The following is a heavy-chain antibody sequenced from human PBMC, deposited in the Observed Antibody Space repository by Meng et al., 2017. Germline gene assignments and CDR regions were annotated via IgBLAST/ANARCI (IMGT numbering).Heavy chain of an antibody. Sequence: GESLKISCAASGFTFDDYGMSWVRQAPGKGLEWVSGINWNGGSTGYADSVKGRFTISRDNAKNSLYLQMNSLRAEDTAVYYCARVLSGWHVGYYYGMDVWGQGTTVTVSS. J-gene: IGHJ6*02. CDR3: ARVLSGWHVGYYYGMDV. V-gene: IGHV3-20*04. CDR1: GFTFDDYG. D-gene: IGHD6-19*01. CDR2: INWNGGST.